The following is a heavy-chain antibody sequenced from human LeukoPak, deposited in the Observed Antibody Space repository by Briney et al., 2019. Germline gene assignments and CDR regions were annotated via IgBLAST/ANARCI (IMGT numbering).Heavy chain of an antibody. CDR1: GGSFSGYY. CDR3: ARGPKVVPAAPFQH. V-gene: IGHV4-34*01. Sequence: PSETLSLTCAVYGGSFSGYYWSWIRQPPGKGLEWIGEINHSGSTNYNPSLKSRVTISVDTSKNQFSLKLSSVTAADTAVYYCARGPKVVPAAPFQHWGQGTLVTVSS. D-gene: IGHD2-2*01. J-gene: IGHJ1*01. CDR2: INHSGST.